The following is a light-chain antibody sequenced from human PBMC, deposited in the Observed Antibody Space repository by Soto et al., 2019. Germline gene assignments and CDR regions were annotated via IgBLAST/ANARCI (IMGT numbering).Light chain of an antibody. CDR1: QSVSNTY. Sequence: EIVLTQSPGSLSLSPGERATLSYRASQSVSNTYLAWYQQKPGQAPRLLIYGASSRATGIPDRFSGSGSGTDFTLTISRLEPEDFAVYYCQQYGSSPGLFTFGPGTKVDIK. J-gene: IGKJ3*01. V-gene: IGKV3-20*01. CDR3: QQYGSSPGLFT. CDR2: GAS.